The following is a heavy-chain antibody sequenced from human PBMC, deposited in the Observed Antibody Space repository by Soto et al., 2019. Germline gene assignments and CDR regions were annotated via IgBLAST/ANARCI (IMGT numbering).Heavy chain of an antibody. CDR1: GCSFTSNNW. Sequence: SETLSLTCAVSGCSFTSNNWWTWVRQPPGQGLEWIGEIYRTGSTNYNPSLKRRVTISLDKSENQFSLKVTSLTAADTAVYYCASRDPGTSVDYWGQGTLVT. CDR3: ASRDPGTSVDY. CDR2: IYRTGST. V-gene: IGHV4-4*02. D-gene: IGHD1-7*01. J-gene: IGHJ4*02.